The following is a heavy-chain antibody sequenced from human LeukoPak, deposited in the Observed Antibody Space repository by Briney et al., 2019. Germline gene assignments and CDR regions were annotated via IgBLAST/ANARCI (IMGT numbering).Heavy chain of an antibody. V-gene: IGHV1-18*01. J-gene: IGHJ4*02. CDR3: ARDMDIVATWLIV. CDR1: GYTFTSYG. Sequence: ASVKVSCKASGYTFTSYGISWVRQAPGQGLEWMGWISAYNGNTNFAQKFQGRVTITADKSTSTAYMELSSLRSEDTAVYYCARDMDIVATWLIVWGQGTLVTVSS. D-gene: IGHD5-12*01. CDR2: ISAYNGNT.